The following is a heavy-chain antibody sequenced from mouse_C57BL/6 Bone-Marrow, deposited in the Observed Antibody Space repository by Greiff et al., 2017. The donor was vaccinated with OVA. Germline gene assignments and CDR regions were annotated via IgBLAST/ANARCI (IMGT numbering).Heavy chain of an antibody. CDR3: ARHEEGLRREDVFDY. V-gene: IGHV1-62-2*01. CDR2: FYPGSGSI. J-gene: IGHJ2*01. CDR1: GYTFTEYT. D-gene: IGHD2-2*01. Sequence: QVQLKESGAELVKPGASVKLSCKASGYTFTEYTIPWVKQRSGQGLEWIGWFYPGSGSIKYNEKFKDKATLTADKSSSTVYMELSRLTSEDSAVYFCARHEEGLRREDVFDYWGQGTTLTVSS.